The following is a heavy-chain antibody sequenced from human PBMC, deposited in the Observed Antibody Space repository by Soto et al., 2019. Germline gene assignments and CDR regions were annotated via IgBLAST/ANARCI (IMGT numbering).Heavy chain of an antibody. CDR1: GGSVSSGSYY. D-gene: IGHD5-18*01. Sequence: SETLSLPCTVSGGSVSSGSYYWSWIRQPPGKGLEWIGYIYYSGSTNYNPSLKSRVTISVDTSKNQFPLKLSSVTAADTAVYYFARVGGYSYGYPYYFDYWGQGTLVTVS. V-gene: IGHV4-61*01. J-gene: IGHJ4*02. CDR3: ARVGGYSYGYPYYFDY. CDR2: IYYSGST.